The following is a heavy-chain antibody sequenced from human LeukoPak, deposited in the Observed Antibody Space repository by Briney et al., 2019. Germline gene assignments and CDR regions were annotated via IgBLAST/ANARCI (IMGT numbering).Heavy chain of an antibody. CDR2: INPSGGST. Sequence: ASVKVSCKASGYTFTSYYMHWVRQAPGQGLEWMGIINPSGGSTSYAQKLQGRVTMTRDTSTSTVYMELSSLRSEDTAVYYCARGFSGSSRPGYYFDYWGQGTLVTVSS. CDR3: ARGFSGSSRPGYYFDY. CDR1: GYTFTSYY. J-gene: IGHJ4*02. V-gene: IGHV1-46*01. D-gene: IGHD1-26*01.